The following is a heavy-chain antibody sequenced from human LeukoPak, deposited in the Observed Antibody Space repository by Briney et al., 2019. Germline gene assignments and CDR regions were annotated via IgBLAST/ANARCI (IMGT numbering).Heavy chain of an antibody. Sequence: SETLSLTCTVSGGSISSYYWSWIRQPAGKGLELIGRIYTSGTTNYNPSLKSRVTMSVDTSKNQFSLKLSSVTAAVTGVYYCARVPTGTGGWNWFDPWGQGTLVTVSS. J-gene: IGHJ5*02. CDR2: IYTSGTT. V-gene: IGHV4-4*07. CDR1: GGSISSYY. D-gene: IGHD1-1*01. CDR3: ARVPTGTGGWNWFDP.